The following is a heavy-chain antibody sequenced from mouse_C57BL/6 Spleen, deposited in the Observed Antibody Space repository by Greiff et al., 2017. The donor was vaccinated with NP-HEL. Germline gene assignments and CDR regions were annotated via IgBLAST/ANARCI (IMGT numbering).Heavy chain of an antibody. V-gene: IGHV14-4*01. CDR1: GFNINDDY. D-gene: IGHD1-1*01. CDR3: TTDTTVVGYFDY. Sequence: EVQLQESGAELVRPGASVKLSCTASGFNINDDYMHWVKQRPEQGLEWIGWIDPENGDTEYASKFQGKATITADTSSNTAYLQLSSLTSEDTAVYYCTTDTTVVGYFDYWGQGTTLTVSS. CDR2: IDPENGDT. J-gene: IGHJ2*01.